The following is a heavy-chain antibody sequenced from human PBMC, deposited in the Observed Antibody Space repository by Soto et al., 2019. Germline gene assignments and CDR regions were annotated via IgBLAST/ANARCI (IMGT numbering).Heavy chain of an antibody. CDR1: GGTFSSYT. J-gene: IGHJ5*02. CDR2: GIPILGIA. V-gene: IGHV1-69*04. D-gene: IGHD3-10*01. CDR3: ARDKPLYGSGSYPFDP. Sequence: SVKASCKASGGTFSSYTISWVRQAPEQGLEWMGSGIPILGIANYAQKFQGRVTITADKSTSTAYMELSSLRSEDTAVYYCARDKPLYGSGSYPFDPWGQGTLVTVSS.